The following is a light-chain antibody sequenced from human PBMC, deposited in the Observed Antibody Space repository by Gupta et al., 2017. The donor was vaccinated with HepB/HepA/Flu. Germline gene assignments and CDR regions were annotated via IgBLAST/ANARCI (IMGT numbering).Light chain of an antibody. J-gene: IGKJ4*01. V-gene: IGKV1-9*01. CDR2: GAS. CDR1: QDINNA. CDR3: QQLHTYPLT. Sequence: TQLTQSPSFLSAYIGDRVTNTCRASQDINNALAWYQQKAGKAPKVLISGASTLASGVPSRFSGSGFGTEFTLTISSLQPEDFATYYCQQLHTYPLTFGGGTKVEIK.